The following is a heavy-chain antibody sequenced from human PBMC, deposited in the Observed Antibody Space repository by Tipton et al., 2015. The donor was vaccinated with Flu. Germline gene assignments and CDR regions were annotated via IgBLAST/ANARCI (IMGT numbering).Heavy chain of an antibody. CDR3: ARVRGYYFDY. CDR2: ISSSGSTI. D-gene: IGHD1-14*01. V-gene: IGHV3-48*03. CDR1: GFTFSSYE. J-gene: IGHJ4*02. Sequence: SLRLSCAASGFTFSSYEMNWVRQAPGKGLEWVSYISSSGSTIYYADSAKGRFTISRDNAKNSLYLQMNSLRAEDTAVYYCARVRGYYFDYWGQGTLVTVSS.